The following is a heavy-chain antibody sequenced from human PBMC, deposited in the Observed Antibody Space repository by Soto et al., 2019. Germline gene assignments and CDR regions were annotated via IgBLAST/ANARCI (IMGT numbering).Heavy chain of an antibody. CDR1: GYTFTSYA. CDR2: INAGNGNT. J-gene: IGHJ6*02. Sequence: GASVKVSCKASGYTFTSYAMHWVRQAPGQRLEWMGWINAGNGNTKYSQKFQGRVTITRDTSASTAYMELSSLRSEDTAVYYCARDRGIYDFWSGYYTGFYGMDVWGQGTTVTVSS. CDR3: ARDRGIYDFWSGYYTGFYGMDV. V-gene: IGHV1-3*01. D-gene: IGHD3-3*01.